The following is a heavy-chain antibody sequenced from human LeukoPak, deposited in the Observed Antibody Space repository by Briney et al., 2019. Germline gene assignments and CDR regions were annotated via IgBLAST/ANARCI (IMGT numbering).Heavy chain of an antibody. CDR1: GFSFSSYA. CDR2: IRDSGGST. D-gene: IGHD3-16*01. V-gene: IGHV3-23*01. CDR3: AKAGDATSLGGSFDS. J-gene: IGHJ4*02. Sequence: PGGSLRLSCAASGFSFSSYAMSWVRQAPGKGLEWVSAIRDSGGSTYYADSVKGRFTISRDNSQNTLYLQMNSLRAEDTAIYYCAKAGDATSLGGSFDSWGQGTLVTVSS.